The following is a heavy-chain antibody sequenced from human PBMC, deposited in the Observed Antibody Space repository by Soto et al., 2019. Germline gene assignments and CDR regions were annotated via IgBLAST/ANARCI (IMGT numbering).Heavy chain of an antibody. Sequence: EVQLVESGGGLVQPGGSLRLSCAASGFTFSSYSMNWVRQAPGKGLEWVSKISSSSSTIYYADSVKGRFTISRDNAKNSLYLQMNSLRAEVTAVFYCARESGDYSAAFDIWGQGTMVTVSS. V-gene: IGHV3-48*01. CDR1: GFTFSSYS. J-gene: IGHJ3*02. CDR2: ISSSSSTI. D-gene: IGHD4-4*01. CDR3: ARESGDYSAAFDI.